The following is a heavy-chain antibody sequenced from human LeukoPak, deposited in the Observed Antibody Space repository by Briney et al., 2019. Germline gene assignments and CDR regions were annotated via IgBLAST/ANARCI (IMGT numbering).Heavy chain of an antibody. CDR2: INHSGST. D-gene: IGHD6-6*01. V-gene: IGHV4-34*01. CDR1: GGSFSGYY. J-gene: IGHJ1*01. CDR3: ARVPSIAARPGYFQH. Sequence: NPSETLSLTCAVYGGSFSGYYWSWIRQPPGKGLEWIGEINHSGSTNYNPSLKSRVTISVDTSKNQFSLKLSSVTAADTAVYYCARVPSIAARPGYFQHWGQGTLVTVSS.